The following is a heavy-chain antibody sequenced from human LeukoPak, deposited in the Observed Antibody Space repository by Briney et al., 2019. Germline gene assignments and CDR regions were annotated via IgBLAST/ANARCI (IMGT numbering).Heavy chain of an antibody. J-gene: IGHJ4*02. CDR2: ISYDGSNK. D-gene: IGHD2-2*01. CDR1: GFTFSSYG. V-gene: IGHV3-30*03. Sequence: GGSLRLSCAASGFTFSSYGMYWVRQAPGKGLEWVAVISYDGSNKYYADSVKGRFTISRDNSKNTLYLQMNSLRAEDTAVYYCEAICSSTSCSSFDYWGQGTLVTVSS. CDR3: EAICSSTSCSSFDY.